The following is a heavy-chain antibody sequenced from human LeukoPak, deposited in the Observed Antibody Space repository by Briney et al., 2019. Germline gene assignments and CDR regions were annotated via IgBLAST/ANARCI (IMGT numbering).Heavy chain of an antibody. V-gene: IGHV1-18*01. D-gene: IGHD3-22*01. CDR2: ISAYNGNT. J-gene: IGHJ4*02. Sequence: GAPVKVSCKASGYTFTSYGISWVRQAPGQGLEWMGWISAYNGNTNYAQKLQGRVTMTTDTSTSTAYMELRSLRSDDTAVYYCARGPHYYYDSSGYYSGFNFDYWGQGTLVTVSS. CDR1: GYTFTSYG. CDR3: ARGPHYYYDSSGYYSGFNFDY.